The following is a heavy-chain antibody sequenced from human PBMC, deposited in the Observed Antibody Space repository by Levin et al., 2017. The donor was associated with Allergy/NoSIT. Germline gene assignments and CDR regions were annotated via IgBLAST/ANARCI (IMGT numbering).Heavy chain of an antibody. V-gene: IGHV4-59*01. Sequence: SETLSLTCTVSGGSISSYYWSWIRQPPGKGLEWIGYIYYSGSTNYNPSLKSRVTISVDTSKNQFSLKLSSVTAADTAVYYCARGYNWNDDGGPRKAYYFDYWGQGTLVTVSS. CDR2: IYYSGST. CDR3: ARGYNWNDDGGPRKAYYFDY. CDR1: GGSISSYY. D-gene: IGHD1-20*01. J-gene: IGHJ4*02.